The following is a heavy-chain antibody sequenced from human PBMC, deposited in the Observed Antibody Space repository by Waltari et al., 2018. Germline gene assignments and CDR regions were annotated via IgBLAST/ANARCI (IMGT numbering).Heavy chain of an antibody. CDR2: MNPNSGNT. D-gene: IGHD5-12*01. CDR1: GYTFTSYD. Sequence: QVQLVQSGAEVKKPGASVKVSCKASGYTFTSYDINWVRQATGQGLAWKGWMNPNSGNTGYAKKFQGRVTITRNTSISTAYMELSSLRSEDTAVYYCARARGRKYYYYMDVWGKGTTVTISS. J-gene: IGHJ6*03. V-gene: IGHV1-8*03. CDR3: ARARGRKYYYYMDV.